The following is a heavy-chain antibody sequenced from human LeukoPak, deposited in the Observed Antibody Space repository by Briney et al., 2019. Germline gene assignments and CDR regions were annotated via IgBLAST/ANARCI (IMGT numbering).Heavy chain of an antibody. CDR2: ISYDGSNK. Sequence: SGGSLRLSCAASGFTFSSYAMQWVRQAPGKGLEGVAVISYDGSNKYYAHPVKRRLTISRHNSQNPLYLQMNSLRAEDTAVYYCARTPRVYAIDYYYYYGMDVWGQGITVTVSS. D-gene: IGHD2-8*01. CDR1: GFTFSSYA. J-gene: IGHJ6*02. V-gene: IGHV3-30-3*01. CDR3: ARTPRVYAIDYYYYYGMDV.